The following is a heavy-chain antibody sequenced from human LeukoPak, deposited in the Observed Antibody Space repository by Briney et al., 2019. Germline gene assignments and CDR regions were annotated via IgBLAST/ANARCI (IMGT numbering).Heavy chain of an antibody. D-gene: IGHD2-15*01. J-gene: IGHJ4*02. CDR3: ARWVGCSGGSCYSYYFDY. V-gene: IGHV4-39*01. Sequence: SETLSVTCTVSGGSISSSSYYWGWIRQPPGKGLEWIGSIYYSGSTYYNPSLKSRVTISVDTSKNQFSLKLSSVTAADTAVYYCARWVGCSGGSCYSYYFDYWGQGTLVTVSS. CDR2: IYYSGST. CDR1: GGSISSSSYY.